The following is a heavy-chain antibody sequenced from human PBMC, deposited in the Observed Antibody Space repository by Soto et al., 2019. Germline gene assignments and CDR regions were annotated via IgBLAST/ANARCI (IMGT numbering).Heavy chain of an antibody. CDR3: ARRIIAAAGMCFDY. V-gene: IGHV4-34*01. CDR2: INHSGST. J-gene: IGHJ4*02. Sequence: SETLSLTCAVYGGPFSGYYWSWIRQPPGKGLEWIGEINHSGSTNYNPSLKSRVTISVDTSKNQFSLKLSSVTAADTAVYYCARRIIAAAGMCFDYWGQGTLVTVSS. D-gene: IGHD6-13*01. CDR1: GGPFSGYY.